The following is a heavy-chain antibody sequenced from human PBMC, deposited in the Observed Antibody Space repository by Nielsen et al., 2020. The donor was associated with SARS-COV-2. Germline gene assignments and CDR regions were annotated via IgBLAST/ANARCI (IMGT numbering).Heavy chain of an antibody. CDR1: GYSFTSCW. CDR2: IDPSDSYT. J-gene: IGHJ1*01. V-gene: IGHV5-10-1*01. D-gene: IGHD6-6*01. Sequence: GESLKISCKGSGYSFTSCWISWVRQMPGKGLEWMGRIDPSDSYTNYSPSFQGHVTISADKSISTAYLQWSSLKASDTAMYYCARHGYSSSSEGLQHWGQGTLVTVSS. CDR3: ARHGYSSSSEGLQH.